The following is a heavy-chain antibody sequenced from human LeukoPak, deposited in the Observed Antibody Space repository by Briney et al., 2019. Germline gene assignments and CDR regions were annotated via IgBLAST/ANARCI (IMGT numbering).Heavy chain of an antibody. CDR1: GFTFSSYW. CDR3: ARSDYCGGDCYEIGYFDL. J-gene: IGHJ2*01. D-gene: IGHD2-21*02. Sequence: PGGSLRLSCAASGFTFSSYWMSWVRQAPGKGLEWVANIKQDGSEKYYADSVKGRFTISRDNSKNTLYLQMNSLRAEDTAVYYCARSDYCGGDCYEIGYFDLWGRGTLVTVPS. V-gene: IGHV3-7*01. CDR2: IKQDGSEK.